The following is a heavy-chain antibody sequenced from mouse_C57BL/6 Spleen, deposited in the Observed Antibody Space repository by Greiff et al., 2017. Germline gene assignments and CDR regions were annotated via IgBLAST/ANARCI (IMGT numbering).Heavy chain of an antibody. Sequence: VQLQQSGAELARPGASVKLSCKASGYTFTSYGISWVKQRTGQGLEWIGEIYPRSGNTYYNEKFKGKATLTADKSSSTAYMELRSLTSEDSAVYFCAKLTGYAMDDWGQGTSVTVSS. V-gene: IGHV1-81*01. CDR1: GYTFTSYG. CDR3: AKLTGYAMDD. J-gene: IGHJ4*01. D-gene: IGHD4-1*01. CDR2: IYPRSGNT.